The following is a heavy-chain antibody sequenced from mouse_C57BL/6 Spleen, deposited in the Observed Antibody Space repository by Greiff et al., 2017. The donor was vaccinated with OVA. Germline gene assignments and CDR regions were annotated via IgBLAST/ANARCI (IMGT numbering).Heavy chain of an antibody. CDR2: IDPNSGGT. CDR3: AREWDYDVFAY. V-gene: IGHV1-72*01. CDR1: GYTFTSYW. D-gene: IGHD2-4*01. Sequence: QVHVKQPGAELVKPGASVKLSCKASGYTFTSYWMHWVKQRPGRGLEWIGRIDPNSGGTKYNEKFKSKATLTVDKPSSTAYMQLSSLTSEDSAVYYCAREWDYDVFAYWGQGTLVTVSA. J-gene: IGHJ3*01.